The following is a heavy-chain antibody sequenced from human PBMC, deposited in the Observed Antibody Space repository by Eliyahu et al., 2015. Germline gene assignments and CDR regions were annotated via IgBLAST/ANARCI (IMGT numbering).Heavy chain of an antibody. Sequence: QVQLVQSGAEVKKPGAXVKVXCKAXGYTFTGYYMXWVRQAPGQGLEWMGWINPNSGGTNYAQKFQGRVTMTRDTSISTAYMELSRLRSDDTAVYYCARSLITIFGVLPDYWGQGTLVTVSS. CDR2: INPNSGGT. CDR1: GYTFTGYY. V-gene: IGHV1-2*02. CDR3: ARSLITIFGVLPDY. J-gene: IGHJ4*02. D-gene: IGHD3-3*01.